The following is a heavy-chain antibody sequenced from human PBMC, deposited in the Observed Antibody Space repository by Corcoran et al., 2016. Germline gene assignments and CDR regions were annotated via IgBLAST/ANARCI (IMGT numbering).Heavy chain of an antibody. CDR3: ARQGHTGSYLDT. V-gene: IGHV4-38-2*02. J-gene: IGHJ4*03. Sequence: QVQLQESGPGLVKPSETLSLTCTVSGYSISRGYHWAWIRPPPGKGLEWIGRMDNSGTSYYNPSLKSRGTISLDKANNQFSLKLSSVTAADTAVYHCARQGHTGSYLDTWGQGTLVIVSS. CDR1: GYSISRGYH. CDR2: MDNSGTS. D-gene: IGHD1-26*01.